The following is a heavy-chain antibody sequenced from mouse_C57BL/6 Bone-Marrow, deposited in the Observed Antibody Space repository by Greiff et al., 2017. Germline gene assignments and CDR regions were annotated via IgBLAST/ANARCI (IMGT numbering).Heavy chain of an antibody. CDR3: ARDYGSSDWYFDV. V-gene: IGHV1-85*01. CDR1: GYTFPSYD. D-gene: IGHD1-1*01. CDR2: IYPRDGST. Sequence: QVQLKQSGPELVKPGASVKLSCKASGYTFPSYDINWVKQRPGQGLEWIGWIYPRDGSTKYNEKFKGKATLTVDTSSSTAYMELHSLTSEDSAVYVCARDYGSSDWYFDVWGTGTTVTVSS. J-gene: IGHJ1*03.